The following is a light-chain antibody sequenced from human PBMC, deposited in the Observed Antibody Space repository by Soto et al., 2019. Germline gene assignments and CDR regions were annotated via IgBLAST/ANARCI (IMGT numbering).Light chain of an antibody. Sequence: IQMTQSPSTLSASVGDRVTITCRASQSISSWLAWYQQKPGKAPKLLIYDASSLESGVPSRCSGSGSGTEFTLTISSLQPDDFATYYCQQYNSYSGTFGQGTKVDIK. V-gene: IGKV1-5*01. CDR3: QQYNSYSGT. CDR1: QSISSW. J-gene: IGKJ1*01. CDR2: DAS.